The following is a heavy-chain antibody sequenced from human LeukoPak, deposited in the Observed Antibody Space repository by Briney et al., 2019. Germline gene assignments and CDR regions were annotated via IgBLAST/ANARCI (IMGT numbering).Heavy chain of an antibody. V-gene: IGHV5-51*01. CDR1: GYSFTSYW. Sequence: GESLRISCEGSGYSFTSYWIGWVRQMPGKGLEWMGIIYPGDSDNRYSPSFQGQVTISADKSISTAYLQWSSLKASDTAMYYCASELGIACGYSSRGNAFDIWGQGTMVTVSS. J-gene: IGHJ3*02. CDR2: IYPGDSDN. D-gene: IGHD7-27*01. CDR3: ASELGIACGYSSRGNAFDI.